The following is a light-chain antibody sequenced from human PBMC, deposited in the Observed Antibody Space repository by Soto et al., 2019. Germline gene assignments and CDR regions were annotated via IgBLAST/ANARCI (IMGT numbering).Light chain of an antibody. J-gene: IGKJ4*01. Sequence: DIVMTQSPLSLPVTPGEPASISCRSSQSLLHSNGYNYLDWYLQKPGQSPQLLIYLGSNRASGVPDRFSGSGSGTDFTLKISGVEAEDVGVYYCMQALQTPRTFGGGTKVDIK. CDR2: LGS. V-gene: IGKV2-28*01. CDR1: QSLLHSNGYNY. CDR3: MQALQTPRT.